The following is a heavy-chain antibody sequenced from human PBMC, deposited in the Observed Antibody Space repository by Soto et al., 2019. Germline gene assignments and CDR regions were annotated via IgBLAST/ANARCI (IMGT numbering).Heavy chain of an antibody. CDR2: IRSSGSPT. CDR1: GFAFSNYS. J-gene: IGHJ4*02. D-gene: IGHD2-2*01. Sequence: PLGVLRLSCVASGFAFSNYSMNWVRQAPGKGLEWVSYIRSSGSPTYYAGSVKGRFTISRDNAKKSLYLQMNSLRAEDTAVYYCARMTSSISPGCWGQGTLVTVSS. CDR3: ARMTSSISPGC. V-gene: IGHV3-48*01.